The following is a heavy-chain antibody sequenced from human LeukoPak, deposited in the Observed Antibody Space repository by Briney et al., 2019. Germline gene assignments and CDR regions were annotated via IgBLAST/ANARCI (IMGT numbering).Heavy chain of an antibody. V-gene: IGHV4-31*03. CDR2: ISYSGST. J-gene: IGHJ4*02. Sequence: KPSETLSLTCTVSGGSISSGGYYWTWLRQHPRKGLEWIGYISYSGSTYYNPSLKSRLTMSEDTSNNRFFLRLTSVTAADTAVYYCARINIREYSSRPFDYWGQGTLVTVSS. D-gene: IGHD6-13*01. CDR3: ARINIREYSSRPFDY. CDR1: GGSISSGGYY.